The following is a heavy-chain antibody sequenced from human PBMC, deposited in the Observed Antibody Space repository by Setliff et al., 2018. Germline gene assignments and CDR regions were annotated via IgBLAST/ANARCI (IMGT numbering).Heavy chain of an antibody. J-gene: IGHJ4*02. CDR3: ARVLVGYDFWSGYYPDY. CDR1: GGIFNSFS. CDR2: ISAYNGNT. Sequence: ASVKVSCKASGGIFNSFSITWVRQAPGQGLEWMGWISAYNGNTNYAQKLQGRVTMTTDTSTSTAYMELRSLRSDDTAVYYCARVLVGYDFWSGYYPDYWGQGTLVTVSS. D-gene: IGHD3-3*01. V-gene: IGHV1-18*01.